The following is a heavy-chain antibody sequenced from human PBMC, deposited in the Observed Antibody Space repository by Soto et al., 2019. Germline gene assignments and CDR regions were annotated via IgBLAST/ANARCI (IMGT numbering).Heavy chain of an antibody. CDR1: GYTFTSYD. CDR3: ARGGGYYYGSGRVGLDL. CDR2: MNPNSGNT. V-gene: IGHV1-8*01. Sequence: ASVKVSCKASGYTFTSYDINWVRQATGQGLEWMGWMNPNSGNTGYAQKFQGRVTMTRNTSISTAYMELSSLRSEDTAVYYCARGGGYYYGSGRVGLDLWGQGTLVTVSS. J-gene: IGHJ5*02. D-gene: IGHD3-10*01.